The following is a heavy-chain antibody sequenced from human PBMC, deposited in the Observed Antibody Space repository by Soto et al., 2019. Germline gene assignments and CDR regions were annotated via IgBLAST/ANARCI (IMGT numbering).Heavy chain of an antibody. CDR2: IIPIFGTA. D-gene: IGHD6-6*01. V-gene: IGHV1-69*13. CDR3: ARDGKYSSSSGPYFDY. Sequence: SVKVSCKASGGTFSSYAISWVRQAPGQGLEWMGGIIPIFGTANYAQKFQGRVTITADESTSTAYMELSSLRSEDTAVYYCARDGKYSSSSGPYFDYWGQGTLVTVSS. J-gene: IGHJ4*02. CDR1: GGTFSSYA.